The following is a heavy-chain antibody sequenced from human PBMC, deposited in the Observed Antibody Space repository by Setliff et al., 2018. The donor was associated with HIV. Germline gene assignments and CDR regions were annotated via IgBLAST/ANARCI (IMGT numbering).Heavy chain of an antibody. D-gene: IGHD5-12*01. CDR2: IYSGGTT. CDR3: TTYSGYTDGPVEKYFDY. Sequence: GGSLRLSCAASGFTVSSNYMTWVRQAPGKGLEWVSLIYSGGTTYYADSVKGRFTISRDNSKNTLYLQMNSLRAEDTAVYYCTTYSGYTDGPVEKYFDYWGKGTTVTVSS. V-gene: IGHV3-66*02. J-gene: IGHJ4*03. CDR1: GFTVSSNY.